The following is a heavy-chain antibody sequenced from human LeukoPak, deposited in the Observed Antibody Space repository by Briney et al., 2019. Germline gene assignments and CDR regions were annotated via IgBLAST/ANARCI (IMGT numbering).Heavy chain of an antibody. CDR2: INAYNGNT. CDR3: ARGGKLYDS. Sequence: ASVKVSCKTSGYTFTYYVISWVRQAPGQGLEWMGWINAYNGNTNDAQKFQGRVTMTTDTSTSTAYMELRSLRSDDTAVYCCARGGKLYDSWGEGTLVSDSP. D-gene: IGHD3-16*01. CDR1: GYTFTYYV. J-gene: IGHJ5*01. V-gene: IGHV1-18*01.